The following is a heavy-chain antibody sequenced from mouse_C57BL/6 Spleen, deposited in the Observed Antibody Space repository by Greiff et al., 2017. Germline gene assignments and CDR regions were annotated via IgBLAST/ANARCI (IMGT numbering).Heavy chain of an antibody. D-gene: IGHD2-3*01. Sequence: VQLQQSGPELVKPGASVKISCKASGYTFTDYSMNWVKQSHGKSLEWIGDINPNNGGTNYNQKFKGKATLTVDKSSSTAYMELRSLTSEDSAVYYCAIYDGYYDYYAMDYGGQGTSVTVSS. CDR1: GYTFTDYS. V-gene: IGHV1-26*01. CDR3: AIYDGYYDYYAMDY. J-gene: IGHJ4*01. CDR2: INPNNGGT.